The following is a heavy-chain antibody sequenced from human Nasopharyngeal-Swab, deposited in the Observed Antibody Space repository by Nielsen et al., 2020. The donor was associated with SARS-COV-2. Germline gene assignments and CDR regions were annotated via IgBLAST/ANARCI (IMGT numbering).Heavy chain of an antibody. D-gene: IGHD6-19*01. J-gene: IGHJ4*02. CDR2: ISDNGANI. CDR3: AKGQQWLDELDY. CDR1: GFRLSSHA. Sequence: GESLKTSRAASGFRLSSHAISWVRQAPGKGLEWVSVISDNGANIYYADSVKGRFTISKDMSKNTLYLQMNSLRAEDTAIYFCAKGQQWLDELDYWGQGTLVTVSS. V-gene: IGHV3-23*01.